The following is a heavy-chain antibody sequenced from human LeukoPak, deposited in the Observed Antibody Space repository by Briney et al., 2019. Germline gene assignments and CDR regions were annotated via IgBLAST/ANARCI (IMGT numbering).Heavy chain of an antibody. D-gene: IGHD6-19*01. CDR3: ARTREEYSSGWYYFDY. J-gene: IGHJ4*02. V-gene: IGHV4-4*07. CDR2: IYTSGST. Sequence: PSETLSLTCTVSGGSISSYYWSWIRQPAGKGLEWIGRIYTSGSTNCNPSLKSRVTMSVDTSKNQFSLKLSSVTAADTAAYYCARTREEYSSGWYYFDYWGQGTLVTVSS. CDR1: GGSISSYY.